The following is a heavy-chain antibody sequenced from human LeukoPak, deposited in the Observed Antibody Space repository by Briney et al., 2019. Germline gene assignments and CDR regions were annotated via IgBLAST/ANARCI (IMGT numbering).Heavy chain of an antibody. Sequence: KTSETLSLTCGVYDESFSGDDEYFTGYYWSWIRQPPGKGLEWIGEINHSGSTNYNPSLKSRVTISVDTPKNQFSLKLSSVTAADTAVYYCARPYSYGSQIWGQGTLVTVSS. CDR1: DESFSGDDEYFTGYY. CDR2: INHSGST. D-gene: IGHD5-18*01. CDR3: ARPYSYGSQI. J-gene: IGHJ4*02. V-gene: IGHV4-34*01.